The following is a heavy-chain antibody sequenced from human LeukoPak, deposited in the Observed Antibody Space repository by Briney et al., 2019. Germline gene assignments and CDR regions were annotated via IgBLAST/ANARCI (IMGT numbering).Heavy chain of an antibody. CDR3: ARVVVVAATSGAWYYYYGMDV. D-gene: IGHD2-15*01. Sequence: SETLSLTCTVSGGSISSYYWSWIRQPPGKGLEWIGYIYYSGSTNYNPSLKSRVTISVDTSKNQFSLKLSSVTAADTAVYYCARVVVVAATSGAWYYYYGMDVWGQGTTVTVSS. J-gene: IGHJ6*02. CDR2: IYYSGST. CDR1: GGSISSYY. V-gene: IGHV4-59*01.